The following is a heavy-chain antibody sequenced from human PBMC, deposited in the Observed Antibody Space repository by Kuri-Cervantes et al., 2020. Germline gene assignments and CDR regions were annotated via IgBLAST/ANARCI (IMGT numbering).Heavy chain of an antibody. CDR3: ARGIPLLRYFDWLSYFDY. V-gene: IGHV4-61*01. CDR2: IYYSGST. J-gene: IGHJ4*02. D-gene: IGHD3-9*01. CDR1: GGSVSSGSYY. Sequence: SETLSLTCTVSGGSVSSGSYYWSWIRQPPGKGLEWIGYIYYSGSTNYNPSLKSRVTISVDTSKNQFSLKLSSVTAADTAVYYCARGIPLLRYFDWLSYFDYWGQGTLVTVSS.